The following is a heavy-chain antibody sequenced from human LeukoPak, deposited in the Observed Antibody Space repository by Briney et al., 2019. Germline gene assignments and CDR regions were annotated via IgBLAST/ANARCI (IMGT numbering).Heavy chain of an antibody. J-gene: IGHJ4*02. CDR1: GFTFSSYS. D-gene: IGHD1-26*01. Sequence: GGSLRLSCAASGFTFSSYSMNWVRQAPGKELEWVSSISSSSSYIYYADSVKGRFTISRDNAKNSLYLQMNSLRAEDTAVYYCAREGGIVGAASGYWGQGTLVTVSS. CDR3: AREGGIVGAASGY. V-gene: IGHV3-21*01. CDR2: ISSSSSYI.